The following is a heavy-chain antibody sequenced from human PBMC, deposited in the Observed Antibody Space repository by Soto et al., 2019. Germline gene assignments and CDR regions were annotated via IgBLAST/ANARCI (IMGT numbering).Heavy chain of an antibody. CDR2: INYSGST. V-gene: IGHV4-39*07. CDR3: ARKPDFSAGSGSPSVNWFDP. J-gene: IGHJ5*02. CDR1: RRSIPSSTYY. Sequence: SATLSLISPVSRRSIPSSTYYWGRIRQPPGKGLEWIGSINYSGSTYYNPSLKSRVTISVDTSKNQFSLKLSSVTAADTAVYYCARKPDFSAGSGSPSVNWFDPWGQGTLVTVSS. D-gene: IGHD3-10*01.